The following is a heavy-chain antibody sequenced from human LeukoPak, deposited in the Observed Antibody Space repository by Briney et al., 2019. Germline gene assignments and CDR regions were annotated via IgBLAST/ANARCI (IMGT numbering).Heavy chain of an antibody. Sequence: GGSLRLSCAASGFTVSTNYMTWVRQAPGKGLEWISYISNSGNTGYYADSVKGRFTISRDNAKNSVYVEMDSLRAEDTAVYYCARDRQPSSSEGLNNWGQGTLVTVSS. CDR1: GFTVSTNY. D-gene: IGHD2-2*01. CDR2: ISNSGNTG. V-gene: IGHV3-11*01. CDR3: ARDRQPSSSEGLNN. J-gene: IGHJ4*02.